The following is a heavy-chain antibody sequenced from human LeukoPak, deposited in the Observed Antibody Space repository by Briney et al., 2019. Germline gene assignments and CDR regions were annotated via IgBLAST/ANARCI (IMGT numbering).Heavy chain of an antibody. CDR3: ARRPGYCSGGSCYPFDY. Sequence: TTSETLSLTCAVYGGSFSGYYWSWIRQPPGKGLEWIGEINPSGSINYNPSLKSRVTISVDTSKNQFSLKLSSVTAADTAVYYCARRPGYCSGGSCYPFDYWGQGTLVTVSS. CDR2: INPSGSI. D-gene: IGHD2-15*01. J-gene: IGHJ4*02. CDR1: GGSFSGYY. V-gene: IGHV4-34*01.